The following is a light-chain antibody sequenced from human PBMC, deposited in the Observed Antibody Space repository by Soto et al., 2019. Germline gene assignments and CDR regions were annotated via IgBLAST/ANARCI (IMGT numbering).Light chain of an antibody. V-gene: IGKV4-1*01. J-gene: IGKJ4*01. CDR3: QQYYTTLS. CDR2: WAS. Sequence: DIVMTQSPDSLAVSLVERATINCKSSQSVLYNSDNKNYLAWYHQKVGQPPKLLIYWASTRDSGVPDRFSGSGSGADFTLTINNLQAEDVAVYYCQQYYTTLSFGGGTKVDFK. CDR1: QSVLYNSDNKNY.